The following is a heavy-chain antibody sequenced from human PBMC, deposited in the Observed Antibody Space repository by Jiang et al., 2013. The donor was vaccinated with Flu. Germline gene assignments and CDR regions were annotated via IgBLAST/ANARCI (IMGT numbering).Heavy chain of an antibody. D-gene: IGHD5-18*01. V-gene: IGHV3-21*01. CDR2: ISSSSSYI. J-gene: IGHJ4*02. CDR3: ARDVYSYGRTTMPPGDY. Sequence: SSISSSSSYIYYADSVKGRFTISRDNAKNSLYLQMNSLRAEDTAVYYCARDVYSYGRTTMPPGDYWGQGTLVTVSS.